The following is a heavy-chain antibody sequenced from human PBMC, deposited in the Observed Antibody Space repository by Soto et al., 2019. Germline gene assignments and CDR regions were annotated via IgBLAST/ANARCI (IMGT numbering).Heavy chain of an antibody. CDR3: VRQKGINNYYGMDV. CDR2: ISANNGNI. CDR1: GYTFTSYT. V-gene: IGHV1-18*04. D-gene: IGHD3-10*01. Sequence: QVQLVQSGAEVKKPGASVKVSCKASGYTFTSYTFSWVRQAPGQGLEWMGWISANNGNIRYAQKLQGRVTMTTDTSTSTVYVEVWSLRSDDTAVYYCVRQKGINNYYGMDVWGQGTTVTVSS. J-gene: IGHJ6*02.